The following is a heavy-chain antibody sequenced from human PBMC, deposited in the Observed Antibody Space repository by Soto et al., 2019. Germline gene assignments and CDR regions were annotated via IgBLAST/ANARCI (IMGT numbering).Heavy chain of an antibody. J-gene: IGHJ6*02. D-gene: IGHD3-10*01. CDR2: IYPGDSDT. CDR3: AGGGVRGVITRTRDYYGMDV. V-gene: IGHV5-51*01. Sequence: PGESLKISCKGSGYIFTSYWIGWVRQMPWKGLEWMGIIYPGDSDTRYSPSFQGQVTISADKSISTAYLQWSSLKASDTAMYYCAGGGVRGVITRTRDYYGMDVWAQGTTVTVSS. CDR1: GYIFTSYW.